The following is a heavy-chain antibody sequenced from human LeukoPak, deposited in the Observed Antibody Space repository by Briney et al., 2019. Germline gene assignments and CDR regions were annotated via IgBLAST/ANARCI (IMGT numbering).Heavy chain of an antibody. CDR3: ARGYSYGSRFRY. CDR2: VSHSGST. CDR1: GGSFSGYY. Sequence: SETLSLTCAVYGGSFSGYYWSWIRQPPGKGLEWIGEVSHSGSTNYNPSLKSRVTISVDTSKSQFSLKLSSVTAADTAVYYCARGYSYGSRFRYWGQGTLVTVSS. V-gene: IGHV4-34*01. J-gene: IGHJ4*02. D-gene: IGHD5-18*01.